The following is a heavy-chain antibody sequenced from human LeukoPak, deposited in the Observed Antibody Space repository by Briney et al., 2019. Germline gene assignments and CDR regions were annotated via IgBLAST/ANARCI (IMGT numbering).Heavy chain of an antibody. J-gene: IGHJ4*02. V-gene: IGHV3-30*02. D-gene: IGHD2-15*01. CDR1: GFTFSSYG. Sequence: PGGSLRLSYAASGFTFSSYGMHWVRQAPGKGLEWVAFIRYDVSNKYYADSVKGRFTISRDNSKNTLYLQMNSLRVEDTSVYYCAQGDCSGGPCPGPLNWGQGTLVTVSS. CDR3: AQGDCSGGPCPGPLN. CDR2: IRYDVSNK.